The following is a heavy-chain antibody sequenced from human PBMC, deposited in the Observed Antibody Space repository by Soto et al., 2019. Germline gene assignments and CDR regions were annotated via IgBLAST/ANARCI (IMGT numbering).Heavy chain of an antibody. V-gene: IGHV1-3*01. CDR3: ARGSGYYYWDDY. Sequence: GASVKVSCKASGYTFTSYAMHWVRQAPGQRLEWMGWINAGNGNTKYTQKFQGRVTITRDTSASTAYMELSSLRSEDTAVYYCARGSGYYYWDDYWGQGTLVTAPQ. CDR2: INAGNGNT. J-gene: IGHJ4*02. D-gene: IGHD3-22*01. CDR1: GYTFTSYA.